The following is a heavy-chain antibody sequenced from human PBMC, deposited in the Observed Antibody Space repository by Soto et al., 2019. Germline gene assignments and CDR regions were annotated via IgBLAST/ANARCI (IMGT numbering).Heavy chain of an antibody. D-gene: IGHD1-20*01. V-gene: IGHV1-69*06. J-gene: IGHJ6*01. CDR2: IIPLHNTS. CDR3: AIWSNWNPLYYRGMDV. CDR1: GGAFTNYS. Sequence: QVQLLQSGAEVKKPGSSVKVSCKVSGGAFTNYSLNWVRHAPGQGLEWLGGIIPLHNTSNYSLKLLGRGSVTAVISLNTVYMHLSGLTSDDTATYYCAIWSNWNPLYYRGMDVWGQGTTVTVSS.